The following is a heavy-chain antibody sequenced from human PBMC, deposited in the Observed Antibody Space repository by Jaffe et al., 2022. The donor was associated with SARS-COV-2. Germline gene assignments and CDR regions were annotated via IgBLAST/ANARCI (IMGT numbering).Heavy chain of an antibody. Sequence: DVQLVDSGGGLVQPGGSLRLSCAASGFTFKAHAISWLRQAPGEGLQWVSTISGSGTNIYYADSVKGRFTISRDNSRDTVYLQMNGLRVEDTAVYFCARDIRSLQNSDWYGWFDPWGQGTLVTVSS. D-gene: IGHD2-21*01. CDR3: ARDIRSLQNSDWYGWFDP. CDR1: GFTFKAHA. CDR2: ISGSGTNI. V-gene: IGHV3-23*04. J-gene: IGHJ5*02.